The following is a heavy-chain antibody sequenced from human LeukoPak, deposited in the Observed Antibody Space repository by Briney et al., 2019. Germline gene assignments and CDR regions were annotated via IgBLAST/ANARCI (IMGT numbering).Heavy chain of an antibody. V-gene: IGHV3-30*18. CDR3: AKGVSSSWSNDAFDI. Sequence: GGSLRLSCVASGFTFSRHDMNWVRQAPGKGLERVAVISYDGSNKYYADSVKGRFTISRDNSKNTLYLQMNSLRTEDTAVYYCAKGVSSSWSNDAFDIWGQGTMVTVSS. CDR1: GFTFSRHD. J-gene: IGHJ3*02. D-gene: IGHD6-13*01. CDR2: ISYDGSNK.